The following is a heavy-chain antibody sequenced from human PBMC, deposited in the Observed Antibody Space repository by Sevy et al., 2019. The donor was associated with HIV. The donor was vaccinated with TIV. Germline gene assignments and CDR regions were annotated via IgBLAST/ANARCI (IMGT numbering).Heavy chain of an antibody. V-gene: IGHV3-15*01. CDR2: IKSKTDGGTI. CDR1: GFTFSNAW. Sequence: GESLKISCAASGFTFSNAWMSWVRQAPGKGLEWVGRIKSKTDGGTIDYAAPVKGRFTISRDDSKNTLYLQMNSLKTEDTAVYYCSTDPIIVLLVTDGMDVWGQGTTVTVSS. D-gene: IGHD2-8*02. CDR3: STDPIIVLLVTDGMDV. J-gene: IGHJ6*02.